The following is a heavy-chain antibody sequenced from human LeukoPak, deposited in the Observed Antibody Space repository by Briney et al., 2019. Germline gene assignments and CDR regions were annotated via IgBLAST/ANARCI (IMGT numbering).Heavy chain of an antibody. Sequence: GGSLRLSCAASGFTFNTDGTHWVRQAPGKGLEWVAFIRYVVDRKYYADSVKGRFTLSRDNSKSTLYLQMRSLRGDETAMYYCAKDYDPYTKYWASFDYWGQRIRVTVSS. CDR2: IRYVVDRK. D-gene: IGHD4-11*01. V-gene: IGHV3-30*02. CDR3: AKDYDPYTKYWASFDY. CDR1: GFTFNTDG. J-gene: IGHJ4*02.